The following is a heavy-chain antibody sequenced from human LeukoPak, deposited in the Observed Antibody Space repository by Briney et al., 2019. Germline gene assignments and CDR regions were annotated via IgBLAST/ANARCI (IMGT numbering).Heavy chain of an antibody. J-gene: IGHJ4*02. V-gene: IGHV3-30*01. Sequence: GGSLRLSCAASGFIFSSYEMNWVRQSPGKGLEWVAVISYDGSNKYYADSVKGRFTISRDNSKNTLYLQMNSLRAEDTAVYYCARDVYYYGSGSYDYWGQGTLVTVSS. CDR1: GFIFSSYE. CDR2: ISYDGSNK. CDR3: ARDVYYYGSGSYDY. D-gene: IGHD3-10*01.